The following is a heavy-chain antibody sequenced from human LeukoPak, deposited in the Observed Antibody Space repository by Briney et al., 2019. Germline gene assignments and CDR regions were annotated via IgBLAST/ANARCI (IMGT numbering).Heavy chain of an antibody. CDR1: GGSISSSSYY. Sequence: SETLSLTCTVSGGSISSSSYYWGWIRQPPGKGLEWIGSIYYSGSTYYNPSLKSRVTISVDTSKNQFSLKLSSVTAADTAVYYCARDIRVLWFGELLYLFDYWGQGTLVTVSS. D-gene: IGHD3-10*01. CDR2: IYYSGST. J-gene: IGHJ4*02. CDR3: ARDIRVLWFGELLYLFDY. V-gene: IGHV4-39*07.